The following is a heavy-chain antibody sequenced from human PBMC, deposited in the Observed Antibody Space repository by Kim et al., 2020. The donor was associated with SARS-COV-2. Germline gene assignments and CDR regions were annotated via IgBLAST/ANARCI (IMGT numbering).Heavy chain of an antibody. J-gene: IGHJ4*02. V-gene: IGHV3-21*01. CDR3: ARDSSSSLDY. D-gene: IGHD6-13*01. CDR2: ISSSSSYI. CDR1: GFTFSSYS. Sequence: GGSLRLSCAASGFTFSSYSMNWVRQAPGKGLEWVSSISSSSSYIYYEDSVKGRFTISRDNAKNSLYLQMNSLRAEDTAVYYCARDSSSSLDYWGQGTLVTVSS.